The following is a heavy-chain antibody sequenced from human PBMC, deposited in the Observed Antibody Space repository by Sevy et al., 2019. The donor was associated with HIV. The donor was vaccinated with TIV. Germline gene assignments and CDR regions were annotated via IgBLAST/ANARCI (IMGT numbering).Heavy chain of an antibody. CDR3: AKDIGTYCSGGSCHYGMDV. J-gene: IGHJ6*02. D-gene: IGHD2-15*01. CDR2: ISWNSGSI. V-gene: IGHV3-9*01. Sequence: GGSLRLSCAASGFTFDDYAMHWVRQAPGKGLEWVSGISWNSGSIGYADSVKGRFTISRDNAKNSLYLQMNSLRAEDKALYYCAKDIGTYCSGGSCHYGMDVWGQGTTVTVSS. CDR1: GFTFDDYA.